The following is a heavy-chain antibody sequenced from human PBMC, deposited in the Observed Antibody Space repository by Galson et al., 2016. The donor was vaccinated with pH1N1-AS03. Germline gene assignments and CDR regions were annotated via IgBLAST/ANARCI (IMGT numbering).Heavy chain of an antibody. D-gene: IGHD3-10*01. CDR2: VKHDGIET. J-gene: IGHJ4*02. CDR1: GFSLAIYG. Sequence: SLRLSCAASGFSLAIYGMHWFRRAPGRGLEWVAVVKHDGIETDYADSVKGRFTISRDNSKNSVYLQMNSLRAEDTAVYYCATGLGSGIHMSTFNYWGKGTLVSGSS. CDR3: ATGLGSGIHMSTFNY. V-gene: IGHV3-33*05.